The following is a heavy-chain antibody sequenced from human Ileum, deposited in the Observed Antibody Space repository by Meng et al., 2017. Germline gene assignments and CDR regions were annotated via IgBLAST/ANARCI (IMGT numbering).Heavy chain of an antibody. CDR1: GFTVSCKY. V-gene: IGHV3-53*02. Sequence: EVQLLGTGGGLLQPGGSLRLSCAASGFTVSCKYMSWVRQSPGKGLEWVAVTYFGAGTYYADSVRGRFTLSRDDSKDTVHLQMNSLRVDDTAVYYCARVSGSPLLWFWGQGTLVTVSS. CDR3: ARVSGSPLLWF. D-gene: IGHD3-10*01. J-gene: IGHJ4*02. CDR2: TYFGAGT.